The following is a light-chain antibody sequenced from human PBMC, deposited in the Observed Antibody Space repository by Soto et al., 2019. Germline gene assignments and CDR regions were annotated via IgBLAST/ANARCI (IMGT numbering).Light chain of an antibody. CDR1: SSDVGGYNY. V-gene: IGLV2-14*01. CDR3: SSYTSSTTPLYV. J-gene: IGLJ1*01. CDR2: GVS. Sequence: QSALTQPVSVSGSPGQSITISCTGTSSDVGGYNYVSWYQRHPGKAPKLMIYGVSNRPSGVSDRFSGSKSGNTASLTISGLQAEDEADYYCSSYTSSTTPLYVFGTGTKVTVL.